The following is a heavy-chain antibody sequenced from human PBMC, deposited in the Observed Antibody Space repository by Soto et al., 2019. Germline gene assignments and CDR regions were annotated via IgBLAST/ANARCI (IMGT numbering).Heavy chain of an antibody. J-gene: IGHJ6*02. CDR1: GGSISSYY. V-gene: IGHV4-59*01. D-gene: IGHD2-2*01. CDR2: IYYSGST. CDR3: ARGADCSSTSCYPRYYYYYGMDV. Sequence: SETLSLTCTVSGGSISSYYWSWIRQPPGKGLEWIGYIYYSGSTNYNPSLKSRVTISVDTSKNQFSLKLSSVTAADTAVYYCARGADCSSTSCYPRYYYYYGMDVWGQGTTVTVSS.